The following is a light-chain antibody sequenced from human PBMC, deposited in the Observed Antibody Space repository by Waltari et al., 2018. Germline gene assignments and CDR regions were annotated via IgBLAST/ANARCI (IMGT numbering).Light chain of an antibody. J-gene: IGLJ2*01. CDR2: DVS. CDR3: SSYTSSSTLI. CDR1: SSDVGGYNY. Sequence: QSALTQPASVSGSPGQSITISCTGTSSDVGGYNYVSWYQQHPGKAPRLMIYDVSNRPAGGSNRFSGSKSGNTASLTISGRQAEDEADYHCSSYTSSSTLIFGGGTKLTVL. V-gene: IGLV2-14*03.